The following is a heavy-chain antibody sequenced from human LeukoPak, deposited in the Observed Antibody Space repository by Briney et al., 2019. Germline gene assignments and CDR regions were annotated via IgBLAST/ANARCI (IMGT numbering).Heavy chain of an antibody. J-gene: IGHJ6*03. CDR2: ISDYNGNT. CDR3: ARGGYNYDWPVLLNYYHYYYMDV. CDR1: GYTFNKHG. V-gene: IGHV1-18*04. Sequence: ASVKVSCKASGYTFNKHGIAWVRQAPGQGLEWMGWISDYNGNTNYAQKFQGRVTMTTDTSTSTAYMELKSLRSDDTAVYYCARGGYNYDWPVLLNYYHYYYMDVWGKGSTVTVSS. D-gene: IGHD1-1*01.